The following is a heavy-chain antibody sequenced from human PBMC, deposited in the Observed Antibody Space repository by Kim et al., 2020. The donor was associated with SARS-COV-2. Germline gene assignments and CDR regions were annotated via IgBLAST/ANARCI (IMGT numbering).Heavy chain of an antibody. Sequence: GGSLRLSCAASGFTFSSYAMSWVRQAPGKGLEWVSAISGSGGSTYYTDSVKGRFTISRDNSKNTLYLQMNSLRAEDTAVYYCAKISDSSSWYGVDYCDLPGGDYYYGMDVWGQGTTVTVSS. CDR2: ISGSGGST. CDR3: AKISDSSSWYGVDYCDLPGGDYYYGMDV. V-gene: IGHV3-23*01. CDR1: GFTFSSYA. J-gene: IGHJ6*02. D-gene: IGHD6-13*01.